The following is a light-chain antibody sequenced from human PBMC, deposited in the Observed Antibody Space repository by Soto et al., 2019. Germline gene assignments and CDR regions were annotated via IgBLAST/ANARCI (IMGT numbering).Light chain of an antibody. V-gene: IGKV1-39*01. Sequence: DIQMTQSPSSLSASVGDRVTITCRASQSISSYLNWYQQKPGKAPKLLIYAASSLQSGVPSRFSGSGSGTDFTLTISSLQPEDFATYYCQQSYSTPRVYTVGQGTKLEIK. J-gene: IGKJ2*01. CDR2: AAS. CDR1: QSISSY. CDR3: QQSYSTPRVYT.